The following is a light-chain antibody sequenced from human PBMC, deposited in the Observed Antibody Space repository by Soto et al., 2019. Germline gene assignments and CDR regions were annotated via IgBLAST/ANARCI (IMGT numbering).Light chain of an antibody. Sequence: QSALTQPASVSGSPGQSVTISCTGTTRNVGLYQAVSWYQQLPGKAPKLILYEVSQRPSGVSNRFSGSESGNTASLTLSGPQAEDEGDDTCCSVARSLTNVFGPGTKLTVL. CDR1: TRNVGLYQA. CDR2: EVS. V-gene: IGLV2-23*02. J-gene: IGLJ1*01. CDR3: CSVARSLTNV.